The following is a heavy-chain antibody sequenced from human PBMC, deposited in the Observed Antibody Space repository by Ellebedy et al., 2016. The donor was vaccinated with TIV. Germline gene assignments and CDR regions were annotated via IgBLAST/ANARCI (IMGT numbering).Heavy chain of an antibody. J-gene: IGHJ4*02. CDR3: ARPSDRGWYYFVS. D-gene: IGHD6-19*01. CDR2: VNPRGGGT. Sequence: AASVKVSCKASGYTFIDDYIHWMRQAPGQRLEWMEWVNPRGGGTWYAQRCQGRVTMTRDTSIATAYMELSSLRSDDTAVYYCARPSDRGWYYFVSWGQGTLVSVSS. V-gene: IGHV1-2*02. CDR1: GYTFIDDY.